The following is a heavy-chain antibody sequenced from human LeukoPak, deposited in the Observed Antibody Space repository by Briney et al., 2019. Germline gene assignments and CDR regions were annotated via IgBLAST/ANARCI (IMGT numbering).Heavy chain of an antibody. V-gene: IGHV3-23*01. D-gene: IGHD3-22*01. CDR1: GFTFSSYA. Sequence: PGGSLRLSCAASGFTFSSYAMHWVRQAPGKGLEWVSGISGSGVNKYYADSVKGRFTISGDSSKNTVYLQMNSLRAEDTAVYYCANLPYDSSGFWTYFDNWGQGTLVTVSS. CDR3: ANLPYDSSGFWTYFDN. CDR2: ISGSGVNK. J-gene: IGHJ4*02.